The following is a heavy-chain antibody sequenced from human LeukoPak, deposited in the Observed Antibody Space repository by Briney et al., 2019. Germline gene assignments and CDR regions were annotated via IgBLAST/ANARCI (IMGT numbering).Heavy chain of an antibody. V-gene: IGHV3-30*18. Sequence: PGGSLRLSCAASGFTFSLYGMHWVRQAPGKGLEWVAVISYDGSNKYYADSVKGRFTISRDNSKNTLYLQMNSLRAEDTAVYYCAKGEYYYGSGSYYYWGQGTLVTVSS. CDR2: ISYDGSNK. J-gene: IGHJ4*02. CDR1: GFTFSLYG. CDR3: AKGEYYYGSGSYYY. D-gene: IGHD3-10*01.